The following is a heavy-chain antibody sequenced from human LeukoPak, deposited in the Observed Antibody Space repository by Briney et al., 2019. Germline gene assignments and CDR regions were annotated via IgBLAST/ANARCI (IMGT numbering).Heavy chain of an antibody. Sequence: PSETLSLTCTVSGGSISSYYWSWIRQPQGKGLEWIGYIYYSGSTNYNPSLKSRVTISVDTSKNQFSLKLSSVTAADTAVYYCARDSDYGSFDYWGQGTLVTVSS. D-gene: IGHD4/OR15-4a*01. V-gene: IGHV4-59*01. CDR3: ARDSDYGSFDY. J-gene: IGHJ4*02. CDR1: GGSISSYY. CDR2: IYYSGST.